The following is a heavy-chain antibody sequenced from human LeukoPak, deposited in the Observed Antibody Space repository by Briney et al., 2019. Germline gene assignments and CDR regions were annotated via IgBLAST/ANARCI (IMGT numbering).Heavy chain of an antibody. V-gene: IGHV4-59*01. Sequence: SETLSLTCTVSGGSISSYYWSWIRQPPGKGVEGIGYIYYSGSTNYNPSLKSRVTISVDTSKNQFSLKLSSVTAADTAVYYCASDTAMATGAFDIWGQGTMVTVSS. CDR1: GGSISSYY. D-gene: IGHD5-18*01. J-gene: IGHJ3*02. CDR2: IYYSGST. CDR3: ASDTAMATGAFDI.